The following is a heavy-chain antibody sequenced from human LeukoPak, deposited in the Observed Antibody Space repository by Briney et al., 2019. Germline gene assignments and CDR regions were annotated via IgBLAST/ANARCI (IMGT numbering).Heavy chain of an antibody. CDR1: GGSFSGYY. CDR3: ARASGYALSDY. CDR2: INHSGST. D-gene: IGHD5-12*01. J-gene: IGHJ4*02. Sequence: SETLSLTCAVYGGSFSGYYWSLIRQPPGKGLEWIGEINHSGSTNYNPSLKSRVTISVDTSKNQFSLKLSSVTAADTAVYYCARASGYALSDYWGQGTLVTVSS. V-gene: IGHV4-34*01.